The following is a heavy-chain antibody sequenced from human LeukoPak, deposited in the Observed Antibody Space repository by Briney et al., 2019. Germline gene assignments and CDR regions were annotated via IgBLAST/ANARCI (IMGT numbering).Heavy chain of an antibody. J-gene: IGHJ4*02. CDR2: VSANDGYA. D-gene: IGHD1-14*01. CDR1: GYTFTNYG. CDR3: ARAPPGFTLGPGDC. V-gene: IGHV1-18*01. Sequence: ASVKVSCKTSGYTFTNYGITWVRQAPGQGLEWVGWVSANDGYAKYAQKVQGRVTMTTDTPTSTAYMELRSLTSDDTAVYSCARAPPGFTLGPGDCWGQGTLVTVSA.